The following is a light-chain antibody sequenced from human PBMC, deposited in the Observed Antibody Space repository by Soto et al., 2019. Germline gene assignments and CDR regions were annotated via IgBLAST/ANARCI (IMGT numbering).Light chain of an antibody. J-gene: IGKJ1*01. Sequence: EIVLTQSPATLSLSPGDRATLSCGASQSVPNNYLAWYQQKPGLAPRLLIYDAAYRANGIPDRFSGSGSGTDFTLTISRLEPEDFVVYYCQQYGTSSWTFGQGTKWIS. CDR1: QSVPNNY. CDR3: QQYGTSSWT. V-gene: IGKV3D-20*01. CDR2: DAA.